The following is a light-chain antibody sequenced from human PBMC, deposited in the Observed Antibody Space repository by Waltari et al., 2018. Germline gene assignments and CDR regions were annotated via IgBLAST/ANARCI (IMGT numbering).Light chain of an antibody. CDR3: QSVDTNGPV. CDR2: KDN. V-gene: IGLV3-25*03. Sequence: SYELTQPPSVSVSPGQKAKITCSGDALPKQYVYWFQQKAGQAPVMVIYKDNKRPSGIPERFSGSSSGTTVTLTISGVQAEDEADYFCQSVDTNGPVFGGGTKVTVL. J-gene: IGLJ2*01. CDR1: ALPKQY.